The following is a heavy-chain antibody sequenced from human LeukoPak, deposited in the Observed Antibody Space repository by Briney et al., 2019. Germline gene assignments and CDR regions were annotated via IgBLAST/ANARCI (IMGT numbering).Heavy chain of an antibody. CDR3: ARGGGGYGPFDY. Sequence: GGSLRLSCAASGFTVSSNYMSWVRQAPGKGLEWVSIIYSGGRTYYADSVKGRFTISRDSSKNTLYLQMNSLRAEDTAMYYCARGGGGYGPFDYWGQGTLVTASS. J-gene: IGHJ4*02. CDR1: GFTVSSNY. CDR2: IYSGGRT. D-gene: IGHD6-19*01. V-gene: IGHV3-53*01.